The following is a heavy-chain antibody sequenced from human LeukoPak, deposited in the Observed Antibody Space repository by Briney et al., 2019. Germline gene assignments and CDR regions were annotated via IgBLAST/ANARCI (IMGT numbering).Heavy chain of an antibody. Sequence: LETLSLTCTVSGGSISSSSYYWGWIRQPPGKGLEWIGSIYYSGSTYYNPSLKSRVTIPVDTSKNQFSLKLSSVTAADTAVYYCASVFPGDGGNPNFDYWGQGTLVTVSS. CDR2: IYYSGST. CDR1: GGSISSSSYY. D-gene: IGHD4-23*01. CDR3: ASVFPGDGGNPNFDY. J-gene: IGHJ4*02. V-gene: IGHV4-39*01.